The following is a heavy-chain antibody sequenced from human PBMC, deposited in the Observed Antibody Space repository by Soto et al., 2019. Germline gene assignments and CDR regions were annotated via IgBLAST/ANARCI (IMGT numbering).Heavy chain of an antibody. CDR3: VTDRGELQGTDAFED. D-gene: IGHD3-10*01. J-gene: IGHJ3*01. Sequence: QARMEQSGAEMKKPGASVKVSCKVSGYKVTELNIHWVRQAPGKGLEWMGGYDYANGEPTYPQRFQGRVTMTDDASTNTAHMELRDLKSEDTAVYFCVTDRGELQGTDAFEDWGQGTLVTVSS. CDR1: GYKVTELN. CDR2: YDYANGEP. V-gene: IGHV1-24*01.